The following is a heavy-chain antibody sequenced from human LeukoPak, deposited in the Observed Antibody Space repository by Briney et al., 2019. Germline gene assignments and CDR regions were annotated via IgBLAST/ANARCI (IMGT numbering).Heavy chain of an antibody. CDR2: INPAGGST. J-gene: IGHJ4*02. D-gene: IGHD6-6*01. Sequence: ASVRDSCKASGYIFINYYIHWVRQAPGQGLEWMGIINPAGGSTTYAQKFQGRVTMTRDTSTSTVYMVLSSLKSEDTAFYYCARSAGSSEFDNWGQGTLVTVSS. CDR1: GYIFINYY. V-gene: IGHV1-46*01. CDR3: ARSAGSSEFDN.